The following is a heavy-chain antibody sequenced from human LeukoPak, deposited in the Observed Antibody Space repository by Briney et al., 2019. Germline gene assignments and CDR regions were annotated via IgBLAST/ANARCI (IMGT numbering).Heavy chain of an antibody. CDR1: GFTFSSYG. Sequence: PGRSLRLSCAASGFTFSSYGMHWVRQAPGKGLEWVAVISYDGSNKHYADSVKGRFTISRDNSKNTLNLQMNSLRAEDTAVYYCAKAIVYYYDSSGLDYWGQGTLVTVSS. CDR3: AKAIVYYYDSSGLDY. D-gene: IGHD3-22*01. J-gene: IGHJ4*02. CDR2: ISYDGSNK. V-gene: IGHV3-30*18.